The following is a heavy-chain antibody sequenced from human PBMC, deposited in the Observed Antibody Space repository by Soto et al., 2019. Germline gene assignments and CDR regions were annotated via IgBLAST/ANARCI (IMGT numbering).Heavy chain of an antibody. J-gene: IGHJ1*01. CDR3: ARDPRSITGTTSSEDFQH. CDR1: GGTFSGYA. D-gene: IGHD1-20*01. CDR2: IIPLLGIT. Sequence: QAQLMQSGAEVKKPGSSVKVSCKASGGTFSGYAINWVRQAPGQGLEWMGGIIPLLGITDYGQKFQGRITIAAAESTGTAYMDLRGLRSEATAVYYCARDPRSITGTTSSEDFQHWGQGTLVSVSS. V-gene: IGHV1-69*01.